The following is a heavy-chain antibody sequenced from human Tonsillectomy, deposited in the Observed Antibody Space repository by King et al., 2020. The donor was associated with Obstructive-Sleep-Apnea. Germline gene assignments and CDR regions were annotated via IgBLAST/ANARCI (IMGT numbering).Heavy chain of an antibody. V-gene: IGHV3-30*04. J-gene: IGHJ2*01. Sequence: VQLVESGGGVVQPGRSLRLSCAASGFTFSSYAVHWVSQAPAKGLEWGTTISYDGSNKYYTDSVQGRFPISRDNSNNTLHLQMNSLRAEDTAAYYCARELANWYFDLWGRGTLVTVSS. CDR2: ISYDGSNK. CDR3: ARELANWYFDL. CDR1: GFTFSSYA.